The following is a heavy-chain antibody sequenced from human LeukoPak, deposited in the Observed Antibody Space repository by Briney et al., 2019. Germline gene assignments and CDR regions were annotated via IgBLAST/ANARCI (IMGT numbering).Heavy chain of an antibody. CDR2: IIPIFGTA. CDR1: GGTFSSYA. V-gene: IGHV1-69*05. D-gene: IGHD2-15*01. J-gene: IGHJ4*02. CDR3: GKKAGDCGGGSCYSIDY. Sequence: ASVKVSCKASGGTFSSYAISWVRQAPGQGLEWMGGIIPIFGTANYAQKFQGRVTITTDESTSTAYMEVSSLRSEDTAVYYCGKKAGDCGGGSCYSIDYWGQGTLVTVSS.